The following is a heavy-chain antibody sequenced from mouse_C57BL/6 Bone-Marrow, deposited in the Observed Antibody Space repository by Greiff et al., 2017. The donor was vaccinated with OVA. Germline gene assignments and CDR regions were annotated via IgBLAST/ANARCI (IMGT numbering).Heavy chain of an antibody. V-gene: IGHV1-54*01. CDR3: ARRDYGSMAY. D-gene: IGHD1-1*01. J-gene: IGHJ3*01. CDR1: GYAFTNYL. Sequence: VHLVESGAELVRPGTSVKVSCKASGYAFTNYLIEWVKQRPGQGLEWIGVINPGSGGTNYNEKFKGKATLTADKSSSTAYMQLSSLTSEDSAVYFCARRDYGSMAYWGQGTLVTVSA. CDR2: INPGSGGT.